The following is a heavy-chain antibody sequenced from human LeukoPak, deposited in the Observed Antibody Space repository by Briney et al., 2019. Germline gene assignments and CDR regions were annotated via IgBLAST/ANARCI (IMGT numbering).Heavy chain of an antibody. J-gene: IGHJ4*02. V-gene: IGHV4-30-4*08. CDR3: ARDRVRGVVVPAAPPR. Sequence: SQTLSLTCTVSGGSISSGDYYWSWIRQPPGKGLEWIGYIYYSGSTYYNPSLKSRVTISVNTSKNQFSLKLSSVTAADTAVYYCARDRVRGVVVPAAPPRWGQGTLVTVSS. D-gene: IGHD2-2*01. CDR2: IYYSGST. CDR1: GGSISSGDYY.